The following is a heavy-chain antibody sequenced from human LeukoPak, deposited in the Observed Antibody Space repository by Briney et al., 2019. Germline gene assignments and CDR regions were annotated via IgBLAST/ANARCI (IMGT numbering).Heavy chain of an antibody. D-gene: IGHD3-16*01. CDR1: GGSFSGYY. Sequence: SETLSLTCAVYGGSFSGYYWSWIRQPPGKGLEWIGEINHSGSTNYNPSLKSRVTISVDTSKNQFSLKLSSVTAADTAVYYCARGGRLRLALPDYWGQGTLVTVSS. CDR3: ARGGRLRLALPDY. V-gene: IGHV4-34*01. CDR2: INHSGST. J-gene: IGHJ4*02.